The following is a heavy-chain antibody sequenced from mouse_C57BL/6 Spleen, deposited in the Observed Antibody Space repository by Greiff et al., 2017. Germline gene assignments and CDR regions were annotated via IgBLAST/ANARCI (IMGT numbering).Heavy chain of an antibody. V-gene: IGHV1-69*01. CDR2: IDPSDSYT. D-gene: IGHD2-4*01. CDR1: GYTFTSYW. CDR3: ARRGVYYDYDEFDY. J-gene: IGHJ2*01. Sequence: VQLQQPGAELVMPGASVKLSCKASGYTFTSYWMHWVKQRPGQGLEWIGEIDPSDSYTNYNQKFKGKSTLTVDKSSSTAYMQLSSLTSEDSAVYYCARRGVYYDYDEFDYWGQGTTLTVSS.